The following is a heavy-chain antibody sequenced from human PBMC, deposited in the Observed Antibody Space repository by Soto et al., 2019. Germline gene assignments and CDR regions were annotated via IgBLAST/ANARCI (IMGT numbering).Heavy chain of an antibody. Sequence: EVQLVDSGGGLVQTGGSLRLSCAASGFIFTSYSMNWVRQAPGKGLEWLSYIRIDSNHIGYADSVRGRFTISSDIAKNSLYLQMNSLRDEDTAVYYCARDLSYAFDYWGQGTLVTVSS. CDR3: ARDLSYAFDY. V-gene: IGHV3-48*02. J-gene: IGHJ4*02. D-gene: IGHD1-26*01. CDR2: IRIDSNHI. CDR1: GFIFTSYS.